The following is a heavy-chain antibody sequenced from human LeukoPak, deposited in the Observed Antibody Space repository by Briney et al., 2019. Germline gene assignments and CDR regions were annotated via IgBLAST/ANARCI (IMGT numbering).Heavy chain of an antibody. Sequence: SETLSLTCTVSGSISGYYWSWIRQPPGRGLEWIGYIYTSGSTNYNPSLESRVTISVDTSKNQFSLDLSSVTAADTAVYYCGRQKCTSASCLTKNAFDIWGQGTMVTVSS. CDR3: GRQKCTSASCLTKNAFDI. CDR2: IYTSGST. V-gene: IGHV4-4*09. D-gene: IGHD2-2*01. CDR1: GSISGYY. J-gene: IGHJ3*02.